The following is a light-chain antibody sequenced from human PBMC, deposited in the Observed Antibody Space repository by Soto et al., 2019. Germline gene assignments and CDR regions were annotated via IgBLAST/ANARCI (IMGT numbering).Light chain of an antibody. CDR3: QQLNSYSSIT. CDR1: QSLVFSDGNTY. J-gene: IGKJ5*01. CDR2: KVS. Sequence: DVVVTQSPLSLPVTLGQPASISCRSSQSLVFSDGNTYLNWFQQRPGQSPRRLIYKVSNRDSGVPDRFSGSGSGTEFTLTISSLQPEDFATYYCQQLNSYSSITFGQGTRLEIK. V-gene: IGKV2-30*01.